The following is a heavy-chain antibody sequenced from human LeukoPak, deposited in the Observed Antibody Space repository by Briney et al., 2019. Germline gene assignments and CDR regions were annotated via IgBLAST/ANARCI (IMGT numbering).Heavy chain of an antibody. D-gene: IGHD4-11*01. CDR3: ARQKHSNRGDYYYMDV. V-gene: IGHV4-34*01. Sequence: SETLSLTCAVYGGSFSGYYWSWIRQPPGEGLEWIGEINHSGSTNYNPSLKSRVTISVDTSKNQFSLKLSSVTAADTAVYYCARQKHSNRGDYYYMDVWGKGTTVTVSS. CDR2: INHSGST. CDR1: GGSFSGYY. J-gene: IGHJ6*03.